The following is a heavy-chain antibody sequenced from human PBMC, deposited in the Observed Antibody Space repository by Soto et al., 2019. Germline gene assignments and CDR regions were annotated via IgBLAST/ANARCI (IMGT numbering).Heavy chain of an antibody. V-gene: IGHV3-48*03. J-gene: IGHJ4*02. D-gene: IGHD3-10*01. CDR1: GFNFDDYA. CDR3: ARVSG. CDR2: ISWNSGSTI. Sequence: PGGCLRLSCAASGFNFDDYAMHWVRQAPGKGLEWVSVISWNSGSTIYYADSVKGRFTISRDNAKNSLYLQMNSLRAEDTAVYYCARVSGWGQGTLVTVSP.